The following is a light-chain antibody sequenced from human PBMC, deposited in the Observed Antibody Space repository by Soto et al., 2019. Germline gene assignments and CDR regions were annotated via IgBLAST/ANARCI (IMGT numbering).Light chain of an antibody. CDR3: QQYNNWPRT. Sequence: EIVMTQSPATLSVSPGERATLSCRASQSVSSDLAWYHQKPGQAPRLLIHGASTRATGIPARFSGSGSGTEFTLTINSLQSEDFAVYYCQQYNNWPRTFGQGTRLEIK. V-gene: IGKV3-15*01. CDR1: QSVSSD. J-gene: IGKJ5*01. CDR2: GAS.